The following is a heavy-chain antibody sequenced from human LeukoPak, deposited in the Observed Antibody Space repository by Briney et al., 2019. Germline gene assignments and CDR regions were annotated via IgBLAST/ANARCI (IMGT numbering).Heavy chain of an antibody. CDR3: AKGIAVVWSRYYYMDV. D-gene: IGHD6-19*01. CDR2: IIPIFGTA. Sequence: SVKVSCKASGGTFSSYAISWVRQAPGQGLEWMGGIIPIFGTANYAQKFQGRVTITADEFTSTAYMELSSLRSEDTAVYYCAKGIAVVWSRYYYMDVWGKGTTVTISS. CDR1: GGTFSSYA. J-gene: IGHJ6*03. V-gene: IGHV1-69*13.